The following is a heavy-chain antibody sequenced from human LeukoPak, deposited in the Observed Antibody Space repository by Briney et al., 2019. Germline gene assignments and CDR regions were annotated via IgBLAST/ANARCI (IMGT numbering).Heavy chain of an antibody. Sequence: PGGSLRLSCAASGFTFSSYAMSWVRQAPGKGLEWVSAISGSGGSTYYADSVKGRFTISRDNSKNTLYLQMNSLRAEDTAVYYCARDMVSSSGWECYYYYYMDVWGKGTTVTISS. V-gene: IGHV3-23*01. D-gene: IGHD6-19*01. CDR2: ISGSGGST. CDR3: ARDMVSSSGWECYYYYYMDV. J-gene: IGHJ6*03. CDR1: GFTFSSYA.